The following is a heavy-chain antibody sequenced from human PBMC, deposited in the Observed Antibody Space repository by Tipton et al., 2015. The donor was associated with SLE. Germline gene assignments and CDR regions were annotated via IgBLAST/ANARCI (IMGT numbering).Heavy chain of an antibody. V-gene: IGHV4-61*01. CDR3: ASSLIVADAGDAFDI. Sequence: TLSLTCTVSGGSVSSGSYYWSCIRQPPGKGLEWIGYIYYSGSTNYNPSLKSRVTISVDTSKNQFSLKLSSVTAADTAVYYCASSLIVADAGDAFDIWGQGTMVTVFS. CDR2: IYYSGST. J-gene: IGHJ3*02. D-gene: IGHD5-12*01. CDR1: GGSVSSGSYY.